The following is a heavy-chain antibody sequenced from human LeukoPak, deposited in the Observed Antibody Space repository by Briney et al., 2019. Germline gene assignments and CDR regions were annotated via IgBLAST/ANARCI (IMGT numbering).Heavy chain of an antibody. CDR2: ISWDGGST. D-gene: IGHD3-10*01. CDR3: AKDISG. Sequence: PGGSLRLSCAASGFTFDDYTMHWVRQAPGKGLEWVSIISWDGGSTYYADSVKGRFTISRDNSKNSLYLQMNSLRIEDTALYYCAKDISGWGQGTLVTVSS. CDR1: GFTFDDYT. V-gene: IGHV3-43*01. J-gene: IGHJ4*02.